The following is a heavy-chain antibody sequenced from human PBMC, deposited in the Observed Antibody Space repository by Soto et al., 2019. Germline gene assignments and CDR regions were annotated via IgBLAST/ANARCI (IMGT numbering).Heavy chain of an antibody. CDR3: ARGYCVGGTCYSLAGSFYYYMDV. CDR2: INSDGSVS. D-gene: IGHD2-15*01. V-gene: IGHV3-74*02. Sequence: EVQLVESGGGLVQPGGSLRLSCAASGFTFSNYWMYWVRQAPGKGLEWVSRINSDGSVSSYADSVKGRLTISRDNVKNTLYLQMDSLRAEDTALYYCARGYCVGGTCYSLAGSFYYYMDVWGKGTTVTVFS. CDR1: GFTFSNYW. J-gene: IGHJ6*03.